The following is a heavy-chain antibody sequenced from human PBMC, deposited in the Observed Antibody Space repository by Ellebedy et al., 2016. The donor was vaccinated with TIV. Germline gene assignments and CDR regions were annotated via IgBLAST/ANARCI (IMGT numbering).Heavy chain of an antibody. CDR2: ISAYNGNT. CDR3: AWFYDYGDYRSRGFDY. J-gene: IGHJ4*02. V-gene: IGHV1-18*01. Sequence: AASVKVSCKASGYTFTSYGISWVRQAPGQGLEWMGWISAYNGNTNYAQKLQGRVTITTDTSTSTAYMELRSLRSDDTAVYYCAWFYDYGDYRSRGFDYWGQGTLVTVSS. D-gene: IGHD4-17*01. CDR1: GYTFTSYG.